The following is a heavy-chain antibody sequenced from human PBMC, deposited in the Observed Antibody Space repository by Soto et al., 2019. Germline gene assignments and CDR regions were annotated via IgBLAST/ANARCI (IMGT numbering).Heavy chain of an antibody. D-gene: IGHD3-22*01. J-gene: IGHJ4*02. CDR1: GFSLSSSGMC. V-gene: IGHV2-70*01. Sequence: SGPTLVNPTQTLTLTCAVSGFSLSSSGMCVSWIRQPPGKALEWLALIDWDDDKYYSTSLKTRLTISKDTSKNQVVLTMTNMDPVDTATYYCARMADYYDSSGLDYWGQGTLVTVSS. CDR3: ARMADYYDSSGLDY. CDR2: IDWDDDK.